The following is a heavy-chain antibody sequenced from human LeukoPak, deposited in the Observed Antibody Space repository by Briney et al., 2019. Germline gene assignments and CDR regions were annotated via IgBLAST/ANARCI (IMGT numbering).Heavy chain of an antibody. CDR1: GVSLTTYS. J-gene: IGHJ3*02. Sequence: PSETLSLTCPVSGVSLTTYSWSWIRPPPGKGLEWIGYIYYSGSSNYNPSLKSLVTISVDTSKNQFSLKLSSMTAADTAVYYCARDQLWLGVDAFYIWGQGTMVTVSS. D-gene: IGHD5-18*01. CDR2: IYYSGSS. V-gene: IGHV4-59*01. CDR3: ARDQLWLGVDAFYI.